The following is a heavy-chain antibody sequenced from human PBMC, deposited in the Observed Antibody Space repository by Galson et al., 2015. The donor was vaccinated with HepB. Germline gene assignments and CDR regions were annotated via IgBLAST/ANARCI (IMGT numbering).Heavy chain of an antibody. J-gene: IGHJ3*02. D-gene: IGHD3-22*01. Sequence: CAISGDSVSSKSAAWNWIRQSPSRGLEWLGRTYYRSKWYNDYAVSVKSRITINPDTSKNQFSLQLNSVTPEDTAVYYCARVPGAPDYYDSSGSGAFDIWGQGTMVTVSS. CDR2: TYYRSKWYN. CDR3: ARVPGAPDYYDSSGSGAFDI. V-gene: IGHV6-1*01. CDR1: GDSVSSKSAA.